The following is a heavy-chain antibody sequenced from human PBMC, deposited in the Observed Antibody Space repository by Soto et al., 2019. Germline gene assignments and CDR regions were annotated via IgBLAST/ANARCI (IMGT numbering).Heavy chain of an antibody. CDR1: GLTFKNYG. V-gene: IGHV3-30*18. CDR3: AKGYITEGWYFDL. D-gene: IGHD3-10*01. CDR2: IAYDGGNK. J-gene: IGHJ2*01. Sequence: GGPLRVSWAALGLTFKNYGMHRVRKAPGKGLEWVALIAYDGGNKYYADSVKGRFTISRDDSKNTLYLQMTSLRAEDTAVYYCAKGYITEGWYFDLWGRGTLVTVSS.